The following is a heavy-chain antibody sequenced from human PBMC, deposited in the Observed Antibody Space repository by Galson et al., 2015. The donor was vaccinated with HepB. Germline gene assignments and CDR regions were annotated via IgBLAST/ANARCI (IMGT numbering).Heavy chain of an antibody. D-gene: IGHD3-3*01. CDR1: GGSISSYY. CDR3: ARVPYDFWSGYSPWYFDY. Sequence: LSLTCTVSGGSISSYYWSWIRQPPGKGLEWIGYIYYSGSTNYNPSLKSRVTISVDTSKNQFSLKLSSVTAADTAVYYCARVPYDFWSGYSPWYFDYWGQGTLVTVSS. V-gene: IGHV4-59*01. J-gene: IGHJ4*02. CDR2: IYYSGST.